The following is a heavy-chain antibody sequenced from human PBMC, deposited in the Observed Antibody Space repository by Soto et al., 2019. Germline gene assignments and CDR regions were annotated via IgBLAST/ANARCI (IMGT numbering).Heavy chain of an antibody. V-gene: IGHV1-18*01. CDR2: ISAYNGNT. Sequence: ASVKVSCKASGYTFTSYGISWVRQAPGQGLEWMGWISAYNGNTNYAQKLQGRVTMTTDTSTSTAYMELRSLRSDDTAVYYCARESSIGCSGGSCYDYYYMDVWGKGTTVTVSS. J-gene: IGHJ6*03. D-gene: IGHD2-15*01. CDR1: GYTFTSYG. CDR3: ARESSIGCSGGSCYDYYYMDV.